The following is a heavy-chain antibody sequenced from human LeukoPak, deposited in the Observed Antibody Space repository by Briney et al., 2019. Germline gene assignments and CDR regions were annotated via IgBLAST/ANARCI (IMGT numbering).Heavy chain of an antibody. J-gene: IGHJ3*02. Sequence: PGRSLRLSCAASGFTFSSYWMHWVRQAPGKGLVWVSRINSDGSSTSYADSVKGRFTISRDNAKNTLYLQMNSLRAEDTAVYYCARANYYDSSGYPDAFDIWGQGTMVTVSS. CDR3: ARANYYDSSGYPDAFDI. D-gene: IGHD3-22*01. V-gene: IGHV3-74*01. CDR1: GFTFSSYW. CDR2: INSDGSST.